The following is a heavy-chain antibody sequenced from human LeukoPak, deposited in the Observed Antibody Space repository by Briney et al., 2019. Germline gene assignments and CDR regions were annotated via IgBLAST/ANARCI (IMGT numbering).Heavy chain of an antibody. CDR2: ISVSGGST. D-gene: IGHD3-10*01. Sequence: GGSLRLSCAASRFTFSSYAMSWVRQAPGKGLEWVSVISVSGGSTYYADSVRGRFTISRDNGKNSFYLQMSSLRVEDTAVYYCTKEETRGGDLYYWGQGALVTVSS. J-gene: IGHJ4*02. V-gene: IGHV3-23*01. CDR3: TKEETRGGDLYY. CDR1: RFTFSSYA.